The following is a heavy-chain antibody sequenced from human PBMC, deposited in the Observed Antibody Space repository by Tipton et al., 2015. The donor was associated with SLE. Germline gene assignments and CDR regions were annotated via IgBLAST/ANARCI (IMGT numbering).Heavy chain of an antibody. CDR1: GDSISNSDW. CDR2: ISQGGSN. V-gene: IGHV4-4*02. Sequence: TLSLTCAVSGDSISNSDWWTWVRQAPGKGLEWIGEISQGGSNSYNPSFKSRVSMSVDLYKNQFSLRLTSVTAADTAIYYCARMGTGRSTWDFFDYWGQGTLVAVSS. D-gene: IGHD6-13*01. CDR3: ARMGTGRSTWDFFDY. J-gene: IGHJ4*02.